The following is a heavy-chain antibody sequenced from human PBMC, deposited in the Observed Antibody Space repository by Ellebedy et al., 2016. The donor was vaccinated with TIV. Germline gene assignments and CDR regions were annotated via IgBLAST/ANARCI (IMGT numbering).Heavy chain of an antibody. D-gene: IGHD5-12*01. J-gene: IGHJ6*03. CDR2: ISYDGNNI. V-gene: IGHV3-30*03. CDR3: ARDRGRFESSLATYYDYYMDV. CDR1: GFSVSRYV. Sequence: GGSLRLSXVASGFSVSRYVLHWVRQAPAKGPEWLAVISYDGNNIYYADSVKGRFTISRDNSKNTMFLQMNSLRDEDSGLYYCARDRGRFESSLATYYDYYMDVWGRGTTVTVPS.